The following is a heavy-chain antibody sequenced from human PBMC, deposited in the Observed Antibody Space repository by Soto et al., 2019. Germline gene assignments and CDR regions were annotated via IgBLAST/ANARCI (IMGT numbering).Heavy chain of an antibody. CDR2: LSAYNGNT. V-gene: IGHV1-18*01. CDR3: VRGEDSNYSHYCYYGMDV. CDR1: GYTFTSYG. D-gene: IGHD4-4*01. J-gene: IGHJ6*02. Sequence: QVQLVQSGAEVKKPGASVKVSCKASGYTFTSYGISWQRQAPGHAFEWMGWLSAYNGNTNYAQKLQGRVTMTTDTSTSTDDMELRSLRSDDTAVYYCVRGEDSNYSHYCYYGMDVWGQGTTVTVSS.